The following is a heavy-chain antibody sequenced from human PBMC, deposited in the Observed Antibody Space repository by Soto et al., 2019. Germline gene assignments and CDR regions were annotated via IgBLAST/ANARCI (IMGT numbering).Heavy chain of an antibody. CDR2: IWYDGSNK. V-gene: IGHV3-33*01. D-gene: IGHD3-22*01. Sequence: PGGSLRLSCAASGFTFSSYGMHWVRQAPGKGLEWVAVIWYDGSNKYYADSVKGRFTISRDNSKNPLYLQMNSLRAEDTAVYYCASLDDSLDAFDIWGQGTMVTVSS. CDR3: ASLDDSLDAFDI. CDR1: GFTFSSYG. J-gene: IGHJ3*02.